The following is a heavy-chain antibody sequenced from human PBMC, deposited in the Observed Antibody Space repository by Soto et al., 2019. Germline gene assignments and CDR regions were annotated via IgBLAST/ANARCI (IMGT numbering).Heavy chain of an antibody. CDR3: ARARKTYWSPYYYDSSGYYYAGFDP. CDR1: VGSISSSNW. Sequence: SETLSLTCAVSVGSISSSNWWSWVRRPPGKGLEWIGEIYHSGSTNYNPSLKSRVTISVDKSKNQFSLKLSSVTAADTAVYYCARARKTYWSPYYYDSSGYYYAGFDPWGQGTLVTVSS. CDR2: IYHSGST. J-gene: IGHJ5*02. D-gene: IGHD3-22*01. V-gene: IGHV4-4*02.